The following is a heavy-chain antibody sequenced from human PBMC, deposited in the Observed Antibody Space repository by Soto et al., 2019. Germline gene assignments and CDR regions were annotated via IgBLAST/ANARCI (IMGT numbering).Heavy chain of an antibody. Sequence: QLQLQESGSGLVKPSQTLSLTCAVSGGSISSGGYSWSWIRQQPGKGLEWIGYIYHSGNTYYNPSLKSRVTISVDRSKNQFSLKLSSVTAADTGVYYCARAGGLGAVAVDYWGQGTLVTVSS. CDR1: GGSISSGGYS. CDR2: IYHSGNT. CDR3: ARAGGLGAVAVDY. J-gene: IGHJ4*02. D-gene: IGHD6-19*01. V-gene: IGHV4-30-2*01.